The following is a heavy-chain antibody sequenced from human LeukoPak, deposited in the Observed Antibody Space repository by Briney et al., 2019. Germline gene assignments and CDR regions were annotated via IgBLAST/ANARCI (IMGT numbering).Heavy chain of an antibody. V-gene: IGHV1-2*02. Sequence: ASVKVSCKASGYTFTGYYMHWARQAPGQGLEWMGWINPNSGGTNYAQKFQGRVTMTRDTSISTAYMELSRLRSDDTAVYYCARDQLNLWRGTTGTTSSWVWFDPWGQGTLVTVSS. CDR1: GYTFTGYY. D-gene: IGHD1-1*01. CDR3: ARDQLNLWRGTTGTTSSWVWFDP. J-gene: IGHJ5*02. CDR2: INPNSGGT.